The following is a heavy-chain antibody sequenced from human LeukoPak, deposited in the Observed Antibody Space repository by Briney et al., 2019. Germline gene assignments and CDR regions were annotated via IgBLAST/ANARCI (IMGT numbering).Heavy chain of an antibody. Sequence: ASVKVSCKASGFSFTGYYILWVRQAPGQGLEWMGWINPNNGDTNYLQKFQGRVTLTSDTSISTAYMELSRLRSDDTAVYYCARDPGSSSSGGYYYGMDVWGQGTTVTVSS. CDR3: ARDPGSSSSGGYYYGMDV. J-gene: IGHJ6*02. D-gene: IGHD6-6*01. CDR2: INPNNGDT. V-gene: IGHV1-2*02. CDR1: GFSFTGYY.